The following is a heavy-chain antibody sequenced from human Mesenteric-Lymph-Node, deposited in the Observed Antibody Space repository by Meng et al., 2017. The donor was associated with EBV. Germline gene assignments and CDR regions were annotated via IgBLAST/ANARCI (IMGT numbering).Heavy chain of an antibody. CDR1: GGSISSGGYS. CDR2: IYYSGDT. J-gene: IGHJ4*02. V-gene: IGHV4-30-2*05. CDR3: VGGVAADGSVDY. Sequence: QSRASGSGLVKSSQPLSLTCAVSGGSISSGGYSWSWIRQPPGKGLEWIGYIYYSGDTYYNPSLKSRVTISVDTSKNQFSLKLSSVTAADTAVYYCVGGVAADGSVDYWGQGTLVTVSS. D-gene: IGHD6-13*01.